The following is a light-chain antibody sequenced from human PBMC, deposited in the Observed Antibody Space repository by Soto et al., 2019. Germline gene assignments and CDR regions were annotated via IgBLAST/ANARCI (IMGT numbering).Light chain of an antibody. Sequence: QTVVTQPPSASGTPGQRVTISCSGGSSNIGSNPVNWYQQLPGTAPKLLIYTNSQRPSGVPDRFSGSKSGTSASLAISGLQSEDEADYYCAAWDNSLNVYVFGSGPKVTVL. CDR1: SSNIGSNP. CDR3: AAWDNSLNVYV. CDR2: TNS. V-gene: IGLV1-44*01. J-gene: IGLJ1*01.